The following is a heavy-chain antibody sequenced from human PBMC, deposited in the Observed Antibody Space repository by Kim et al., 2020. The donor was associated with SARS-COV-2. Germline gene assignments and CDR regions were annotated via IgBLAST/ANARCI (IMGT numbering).Heavy chain of an antibody. CDR3: AKGQTYYDILTGYYPYYFDY. J-gene: IGHJ4*02. Sequence: RFTISRDNSKNTLYLQMNSLRAEDTAVYYCAKGQTYYDILTGYYPYYFDYWGQGTLVTVSS. D-gene: IGHD3-9*01. V-gene: IGHV3-23*01.